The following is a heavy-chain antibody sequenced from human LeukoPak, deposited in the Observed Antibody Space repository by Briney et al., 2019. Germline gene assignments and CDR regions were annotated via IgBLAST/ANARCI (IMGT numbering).Heavy chain of an antibody. CDR3: ATSLSGWGTYYYMDV. J-gene: IGHJ6*03. Sequence: GGSLRLSCAASGFTFSSYEMNWVRQAPGKGLEWISFIASDGSIEYADSVKGRFTLSRDNAKNSLYLHMNSLRAEDTGVYHCATSLSGWGTYYYMDVWGKGTTVTISS. D-gene: IGHD3-16*01. V-gene: IGHV3-48*03. CDR2: IASDGSI. CDR1: GFTFSSYE.